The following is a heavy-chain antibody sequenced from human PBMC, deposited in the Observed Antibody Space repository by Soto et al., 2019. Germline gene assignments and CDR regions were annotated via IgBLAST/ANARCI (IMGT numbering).Heavy chain of an antibody. CDR1: GGSISSGGYY. CDR2: IYYSGST. Sequence: SETLSLTCTVSGGSISSGGYYWSWIRQRPGKGLEWIGYIYYSGSTYYNPSLKSRVTISVDTSKNQFSLKLSSVTAADTAVYYCARVGGMVEGAYYYDSSGYYYFDYWGQGTLVTVSS. CDR3: ARVGGMVEGAYYYDSSGYYYFDY. J-gene: IGHJ4*02. V-gene: IGHV4-31*03. D-gene: IGHD3-22*01.